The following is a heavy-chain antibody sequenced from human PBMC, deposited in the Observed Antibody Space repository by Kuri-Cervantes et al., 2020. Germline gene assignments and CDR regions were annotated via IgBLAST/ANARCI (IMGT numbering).Heavy chain of an antibody. V-gene: IGHV3-48*02. CDR1: GFTFSSYS. CDR3: ATGVALGEFY. D-gene: IGHD2-21*01. CDR2: ISGSSSTI. J-gene: IGHJ4*02. Sequence: GGSLRLSCAASGFTFSSYSMNWVRQAPGKGLEWVSYISGSSSTIYYADSVKGRFTISRDNSKNTVYLQMVSLRDGDSGTYYCATGVALGEFYWGQGTLVTVSS.